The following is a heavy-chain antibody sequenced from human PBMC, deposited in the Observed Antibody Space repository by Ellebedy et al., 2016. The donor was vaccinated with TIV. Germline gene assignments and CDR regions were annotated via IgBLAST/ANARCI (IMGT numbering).Heavy chain of an antibody. D-gene: IGHD5-18*01. Sequence: GESLKISCAASGFTFSGSAMHWVRQASGKGLEWVGRIRSKANSYATAYAASLKGRFTISRDDSKNTAYLQMNSLKTEETAVYYCTRLHRFDPWGQGTLVTVSS. CDR1: GFTFSGSA. CDR2: IRSKANSYAT. J-gene: IGHJ5*02. V-gene: IGHV3-73*01. CDR3: TRLHRFDP.